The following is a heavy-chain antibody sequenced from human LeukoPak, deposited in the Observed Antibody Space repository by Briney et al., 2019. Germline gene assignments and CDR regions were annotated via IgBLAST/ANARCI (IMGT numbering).Heavy chain of an antibody. D-gene: IGHD3-3*01. CDR2: ISYDGSNK. V-gene: IGHV3-30*18. CDR1: GFTFSSYG. J-gene: IGHJ4*02. CDR3: AKSAPEYYDFWSGADY. Sequence: GGSLRLSCAASGFTFSSYGMHWVRQAPGKGLEWVAVISYDGSNKYYADSVKGRFTISRDNSKNTLYLQMNSLRAEDTAAYYCAKSAPEYYDFWSGADYWGQGTLVTVSS.